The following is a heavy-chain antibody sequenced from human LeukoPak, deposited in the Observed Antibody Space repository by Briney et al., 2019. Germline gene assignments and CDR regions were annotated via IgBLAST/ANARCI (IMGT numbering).Heavy chain of an antibody. CDR3: ARARGSGWNEEAGYYYYYGMDV. CDR1: GFTFSSYS. D-gene: IGHD6-19*01. Sequence: PGGSLRLSCAASGFTFSSYSMNWVRQAPGKGLERVSSISSSSSYIYYADSVKGRFTISRDNAKNSLYLQMNSLRAEDTAVYYCARARGSGWNEEAGYYYYYGMDVWGQGTTVTVSS. J-gene: IGHJ6*02. V-gene: IGHV3-21*01. CDR2: ISSSSSYI.